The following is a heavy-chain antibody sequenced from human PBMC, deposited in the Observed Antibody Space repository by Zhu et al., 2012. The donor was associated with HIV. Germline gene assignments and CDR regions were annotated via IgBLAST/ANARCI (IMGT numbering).Heavy chain of an antibody. CDR3: ARGGYYYDSLGAFDL. CDR1: GYSMRSGYY. V-gene: IGHV4-38-2*02. CDR2: IYHSGTT. Sequence: QVQLQESGPGSVKPSKTLSLTCSISGYSMRSGYYWGWIQQPPGKDLEWIGSIYHSGTTYYNPSLKSRVTILVDTSEKEFSLKLTSVTAADTAVYYCARGGYYYDSLGAFDLWGQGTTVTVSS. J-gene: IGHJ3*01. D-gene: IGHD3-22*01.